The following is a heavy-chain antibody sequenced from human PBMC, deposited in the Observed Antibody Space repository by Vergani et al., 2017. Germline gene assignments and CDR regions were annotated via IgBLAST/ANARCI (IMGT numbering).Heavy chain of an antibody. V-gene: IGHV4-39*01. CDR1: GVSIGSNSYY. CDR2: IYYTGTT. D-gene: IGHD6-19*01. CDR3: TRHGRSGWAGYFQH. Sequence: QLQLQESGPGLVKPSETLSLTCTVSGVSIGSNSYYWGWIRQPPGKGLEWIGTIYYTGTTYYNEAHKSRLTISVDTSKNQFSLNLTPVTAADTAVYYCTRHGRSGWAGYFQHWGQGTLVTASS. J-gene: IGHJ1*01.